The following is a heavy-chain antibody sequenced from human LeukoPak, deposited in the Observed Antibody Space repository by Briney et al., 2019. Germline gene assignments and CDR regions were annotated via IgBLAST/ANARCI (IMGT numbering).Heavy chain of an antibody. CDR2: ISTYNGNT. D-gene: IGHD2-15*01. CDR1: GYPFTSYG. V-gene: IGHV1-18*01. Sequence: ASVKVSCKASGYPFTSYGISWVRQAPAQGLEWMGWISTYNGNTNYAQKFQDIVTITTDTSTSTAYMELKSLRSDDTAVYYCARDWVVGVGVVAAGYWGQGTLVTVSS. J-gene: IGHJ4*02. CDR3: ARDWVVGVGVVAAGY.